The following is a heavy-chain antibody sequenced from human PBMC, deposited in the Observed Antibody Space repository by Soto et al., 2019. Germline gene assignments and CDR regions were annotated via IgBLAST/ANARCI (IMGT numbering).Heavy chain of an antibody. J-gene: IGHJ5*02. CDR1: GGSFIGYY. Sequence: QVQLQQWGAGLLKPSETLSLTCAVYGGSFIGYYWSWIRQPPGPGLEWIGEINNSRSTNYNPSLKSRVTISVDTFKNQFSLKLSSVTAADTAVYYCARAQHYGSGSYLPWGQGTLVTVSS. CDR2: INNSRST. CDR3: ARAQHYGSGSYLP. V-gene: IGHV4-34*01. D-gene: IGHD3-10*01.